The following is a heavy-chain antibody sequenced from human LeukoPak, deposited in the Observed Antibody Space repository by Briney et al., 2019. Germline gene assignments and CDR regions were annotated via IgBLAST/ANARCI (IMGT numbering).Heavy chain of an antibody. J-gene: IGHJ5*02. CDR2: IIPILGIV. Sequence: ASVEVSCKASGGTVSSYTISGVRRAPGQRREWMGRIIPILGIVNYAPKYQRRGAVTAAKSTSTAYMEMSNRRSEDPAVYYCTTDAVDRPSTFVRGSYRPTNWSDPWGQATLVSVSS. D-gene: IGHD3-16*02. CDR3: TTDAVDRPSTFVRGSYRPTNWSDP. V-gene: IGHV1-69*04. CDR1: GGTVSSYT.